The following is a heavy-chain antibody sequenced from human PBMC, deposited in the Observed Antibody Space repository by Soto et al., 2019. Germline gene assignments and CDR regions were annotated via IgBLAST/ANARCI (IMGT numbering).Heavy chain of an antibody. CDR1: GFTFSSYG. CDR2: IWYDGSNK. Sequence: QVQLVESGGGVVQPGRSLRLSCAASGFTFSSYGMHWVRQAPGKGLEWVAVIWYDGSNKYYADSVKGRFTISRDNSKNTLYLQMNSLRAEDTAVYYCARDGIAVADPFDYWGQGTLVTVSS. J-gene: IGHJ4*02. V-gene: IGHV3-33*01. CDR3: ARDGIAVADPFDY. D-gene: IGHD6-19*01.